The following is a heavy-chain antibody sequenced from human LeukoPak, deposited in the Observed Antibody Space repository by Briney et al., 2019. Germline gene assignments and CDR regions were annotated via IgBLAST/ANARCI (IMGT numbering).Heavy chain of an antibody. V-gene: IGHV4-34*01. D-gene: IGHD3-22*01. Sequence: SETLSLTCAVYGGSFSTYYWGWVRQTPGNGLEWIGEINHSGSTNYNPSLKSRVTISVDTSKNQFSLKLSSVTAADTAVYYCAGTYYYDSSGYQALVYWGQGTLVTVSS. CDR1: GGSFSTYY. J-gene: IGHJ4*02. CDR3: AGTYYYDSSGYQALVY. CDR2: INHSGST.